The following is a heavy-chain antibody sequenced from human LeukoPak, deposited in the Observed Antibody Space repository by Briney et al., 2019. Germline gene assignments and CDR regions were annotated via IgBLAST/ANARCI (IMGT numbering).Heavy chain of an antibody. J-gene: IGHJ4*02. CDR2: IYYSGST. V-gene: IGHV4-31*03. Sequence: SQTLSLTCTVSGGSFSSGDYYWTWIRQYPGKGLEWIGSIYYSGSTSYNPSLKSRVTISVDTSKSQFSLKLSSVTAADTAVYYCARHWTRGSNYFDYWGQGTLVTVSS. CDR3: ARHWTRGSNYFDY. D-gene: IGHD3-16*01. CDR1: GGSFSSGDYY.